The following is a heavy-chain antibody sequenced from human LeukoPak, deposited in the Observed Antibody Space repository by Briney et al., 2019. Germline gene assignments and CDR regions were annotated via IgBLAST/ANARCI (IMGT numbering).Heavy chain of an antibody. CDR1: GESFDGYY. V-gene: IGHV4-59*10. CDR3: ARGDRKLRYFVYYYYYMDV. Sequence: SETLSLTCAVYGESFDGYYWSWIRQPAGKGLEWIGRIYTSGSTNYNPSLKSRVTISVDTSKNQFSLKLSSVTAADTAVYYCARGDRKLRYFVYYYYYMDVWGKGTTVTVSS. CDR2: IYTSGST. D-gene: IGHD3-9*01. J-gene: IGHJ6*03.